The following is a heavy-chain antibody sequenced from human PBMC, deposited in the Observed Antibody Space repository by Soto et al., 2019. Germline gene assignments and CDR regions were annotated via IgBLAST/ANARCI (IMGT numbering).Heavy chain of an antibody. D-gene: IGHD6-13*01. Sequence: QVQLVQSGAEVKKPGASVKVSCKASGYTFTSYDINWVRQATGQGLEWMGWMNPNSGNTGYAQKFQGRVTMTRNTSISTAYMALSSLRSEDTAVYYCATRGYSSSWYYYYYYGMDVWGQGTTVTVSS. CDR2: MNPNSGNT. J-gene: IGHJ6*02. V-gene: IGHV1-8*01. CDR3: ATRGYSSSWYYYYYYGMDV. CDR1: GYTFTSYD.